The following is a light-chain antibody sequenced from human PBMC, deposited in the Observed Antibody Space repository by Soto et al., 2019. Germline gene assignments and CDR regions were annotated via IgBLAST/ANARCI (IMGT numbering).Light chain of an antibody. CDR3: QQYTSYPWT. Sequence: DIQLTQSPSTLSASIGERVIITCRASQSVSIWLAWYQQRPGKAPKLLIYKASNLQNGVPSRFSGSGSGTEFTLTISSLQPDDFATYYCQQYTSYPWTFGQGTKVDIK. CDR2: KAS. V-gene: IGKV1-5*03. CDR1: QSVSIW. J-gene: IGKJ1*01.